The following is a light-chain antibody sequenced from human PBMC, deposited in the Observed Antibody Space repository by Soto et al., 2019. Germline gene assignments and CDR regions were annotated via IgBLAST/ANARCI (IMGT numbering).Light chain of an antibody. CDR3: QQLNSYPLT. CDR2: AAS. CDR1: QGIASY. V-gene: IGKV1-9*01. Sequence: QFTQSPSSLSASVGDRVTITCRASQGIASYLAWYQQKPGQAPNLLIYAASTLQSGVPSRFSGSGSGTDFTLTISSLQPEDFATYYCQQLNSYPLTFGGGTKVEI. J-gene: IGKJ4*01.